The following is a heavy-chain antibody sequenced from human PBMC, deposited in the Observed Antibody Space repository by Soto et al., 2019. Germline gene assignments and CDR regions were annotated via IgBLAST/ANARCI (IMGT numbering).Heavy chain of an antibody. Sequence: QVQLVQSGAEVKKPGASVRVSCQASGYTFTTYGFTWVRQAPGQGLEWMGWISTYNDNRNYAQKFRGRVTVTTDTSTGTAYMELRSLRSDDTAVYYCARSRAYEPLDYWGQGTLVTVSS. J-gene: IGHJ4*02. CDR1: GYTFTTYG. CDR3: ARSRAYEPLDY. D-gene: IGHD5-12*01. CDR2: ISTYNDNR. V-gene: IGHV1-18*01.